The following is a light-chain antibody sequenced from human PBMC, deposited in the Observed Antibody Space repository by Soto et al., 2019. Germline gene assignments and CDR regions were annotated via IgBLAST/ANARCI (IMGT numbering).Light chain of an antibody. CDR3: QQYDIWPGT. CDR1: QNIVKW. CDR2: GAS. Sequence: MTQSPSTLSASVGDRVTITCRARQNIVKWLARYQQKPGQAPMLLIFGASTRATGIPARFSGSGSGTEFTITISSLQSEDFAVYFCQQYDIWPGTFGQGTKVDIK. J-gene: IGKJ1*01. V-gene: IGKV3-15*01.